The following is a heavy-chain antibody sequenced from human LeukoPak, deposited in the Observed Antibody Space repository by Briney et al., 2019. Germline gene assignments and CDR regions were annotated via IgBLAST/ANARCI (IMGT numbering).Heavy chain of an antibody. CDR1: GFTFSGYW. V-gene: IGHV3-30-3*01. J-gene: IGHJ4*02. CDR3: ARGLGAPDW. D-gene: IGHD3/OR15-3a*01. Sequence: AGGSLRLSCVASGFTFSGYWMSWIRQAPGKGLEWVAVISYDGSNKDYADSVKGRFTISRDNAKNSLYLQMNGLRAEDTAVYYCARGLGAPDWWGQGTLFTVSS. CDR2: ISYDGSNK.